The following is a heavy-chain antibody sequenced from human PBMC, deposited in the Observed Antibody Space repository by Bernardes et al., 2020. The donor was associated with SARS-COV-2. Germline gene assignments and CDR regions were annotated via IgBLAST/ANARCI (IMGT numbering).Heavy chain of an antibody. V-gene: IGHV4-39*01. J-gene: IGHJ2*01. CDR3: ARQVDTSFDWYFDV. CDR1: GASFRSCGDH. D-gene: IGHD5-18*01. CDR2: NYYSGST. Sequence: SETLSLTCAVSGASFRSCGDHWVGLQPPPGKGLAWIGFNYYSGSTHYNPSLKSLVTISVDTSKNQFSLRLRSLTAADTAVYYCARQVDTSFDWYFDVWGRGFLV.